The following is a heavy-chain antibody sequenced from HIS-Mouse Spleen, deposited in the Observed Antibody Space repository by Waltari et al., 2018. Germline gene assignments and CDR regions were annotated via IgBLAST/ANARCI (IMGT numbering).Heavy chain of an antibody. CDR2: IKRKTDGGKT. D-gene: IGHD3-10*01. V-gene: IGHV3-15*01. J-gene: IGHJ3*02. Sequence: EVQLVESGGGFVKPGGSLRLSCAASGFTFSNAWMSWVRQAPGKGREWVGRIKRKTDGGKTEYASPVKGRFTISRDDSKNTLYLQMNSLKTEDTAVYYCTTELLWFGELAAFDIWGQGTMVTVSS. CDR3: TTELLWFGELAAFDI. CDR1: GFTFSNAW.